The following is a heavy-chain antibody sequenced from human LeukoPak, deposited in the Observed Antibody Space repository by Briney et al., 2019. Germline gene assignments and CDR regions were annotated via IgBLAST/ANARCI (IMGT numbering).Heavy chain of an antibody. V-gene: IGHV1-24*01. Sequence: RVASVKVSCKVSGYTLSELSMHWVRQAPAKGLEWMGGFDPEEGETIYAQKFQGRVTITEDSSADTAYMEMKRLRSEDTAVYYCAAKSGAFDYWGQGTLVTVSS. CDR1: GYTLSELS. D-gene: IGHD3-10*01. CDR3: AAKSGAFDY. J-gene: IGHJ4*02. CDR2: FDPEEGET.